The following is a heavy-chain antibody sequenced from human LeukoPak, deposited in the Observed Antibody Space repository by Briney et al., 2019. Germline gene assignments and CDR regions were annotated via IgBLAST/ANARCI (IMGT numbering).Heavy chain of an antibody. CDR1: GFTFSSYA. CDR2: ISYDGSNK. J-gene: IGHJ6*02. CDR3: ARAGERITIFGVVILPLGQYYYYGMDV. D-gene: IGHD3-3*01. Sequence: GGSLRLSCAASGFTFSSYAMHWVRQAPGKGLEWVAVISYDGSNKYYADSVKGRFTISRDNSKNTLYLQMNSPRAEDTAVYYCARAGERITIFGVVILPLGQYYYYGMDVWGQGTTVTVSS. V-gene: IGHV3-30-3*01.